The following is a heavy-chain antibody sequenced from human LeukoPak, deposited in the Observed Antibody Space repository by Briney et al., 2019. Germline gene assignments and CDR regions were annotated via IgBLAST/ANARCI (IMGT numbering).Heavy chain of an antibody. CDR3: ARPELELLAWAGEVWFDP. V-gene: IGHV1-18*01. CDR2: ISTNSGNT. Sequence: ASVRVSCKASGYTFTNYGISWVRQAPGQGLEWMGWISTNSGNTNYAQKLQGRVTMTTDTSTRTAYMELRSLRSDDTAVYYCARPELELLAWAGEVWFDPWGQGTLVTVSS. CDR1: GYTFTNYG. J-gene: IGHJ5*02. D-gene: IGHD1-7*01.